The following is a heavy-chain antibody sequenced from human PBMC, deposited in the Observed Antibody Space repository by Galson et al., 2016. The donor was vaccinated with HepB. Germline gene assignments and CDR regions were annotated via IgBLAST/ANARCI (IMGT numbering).Heavy chain of an antibody. CDR1: GLTVSANY. V-gene: IGHV3-23*01. Sequence: SLRLSCTASGLTVSANYMSWVRQAPGKGLEWVSTISGSGNSILYGDSVKGRFTISRDNSKNIVYLQMNSLRAEDTALYYCAKDPNGDYIGAYDSWGQGTLVAVSS. CDR2: ISGSGNSI. D-gene: IGHD4-17*01. CDR3: AKDPNGDYIGAYDS. J-gene: IGHJ4*02.